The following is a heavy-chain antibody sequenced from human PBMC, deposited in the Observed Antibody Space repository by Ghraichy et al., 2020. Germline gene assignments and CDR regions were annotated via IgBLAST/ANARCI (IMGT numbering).Heavy chain of an antibody. CDR1: GGSFSGYY. V-gene: IGHV4-34*01. J-gene: IGHJ5*02. CDR2: INHSGST. CDR3: ARGWYYGSGRGWFDP. Sequence: SETLSLTCAVYGGSFSGYYWSWIRQPPGKGLEWIGEINHSGSTNYNPSLKSRVTISVDTSKNQFSLKLSSVTAADTAVYYCARGWYYGSGRGWFDPWGQGTLVTVSS. D-gene: IGHD3-10*01.